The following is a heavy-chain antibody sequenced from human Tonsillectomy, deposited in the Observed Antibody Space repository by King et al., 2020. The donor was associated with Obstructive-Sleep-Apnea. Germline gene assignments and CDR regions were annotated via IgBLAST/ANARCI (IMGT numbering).Heavy chain of an antibody. J-gene: IGHJ6*02. CDR1: GYSISSGYY. Sequence: QLQESGPGLVKPSETLSLTCTVSGYSISSGYYWGWIRQPPGTGLEWIGSIYHSGSTYYNPSLKSRVTISVDTSKNQFSLKLSSVTAADTAVYYCAREGYDSSGYSVYYYYGMDVWGQGTTVTVSS. V-gene: IGHV4-38-2*02. D-gene: IGHD3-22*01. CDR3: AREGYDSSGYSVYYYYGMDV. CDR2: IYHSGST.